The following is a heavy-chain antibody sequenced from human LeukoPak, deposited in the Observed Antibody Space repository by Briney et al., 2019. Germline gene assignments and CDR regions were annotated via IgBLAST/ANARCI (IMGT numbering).Heavy chain of an antibody. CDR2: ISYHGSSK. Sequence: GRSLRLSCAASGFTFSSYAMHWVRQAPGKGLEWVAVISYHGSSKYYADSVKGRFTMYRDNSQNTLYLQMNSLRAEDTAVYYCARGPPELYCGGDCSHYFDYWGQGTLVTVSS. CDR3: ARGPPELYCGGDCSHYFDY. V-gene: IGHV3-30-3*01. D-gene: IGHD2-21*02. CDR1: GFTFSSYA. J-gene: IGHJ4*02.